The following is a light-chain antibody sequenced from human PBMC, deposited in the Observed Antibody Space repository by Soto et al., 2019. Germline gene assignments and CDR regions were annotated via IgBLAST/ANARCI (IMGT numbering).Light chain of an antibody. Sequence: EIVLTQSPATLSSFPGDRVTLSCRASQYINTRLAWYQHRPGQAPRLLIYQTSIRAAGIPARFSGSGSGTDFTLTISRLEAEDFAVYYCQQYGSSPITFGQGTRLEIK. CDR3: QQYGSSPIT. CDR2: QTS. CDR1: QYINTR. V-gene: IGKV3-20*01. J-gene: IGKJ5*01.